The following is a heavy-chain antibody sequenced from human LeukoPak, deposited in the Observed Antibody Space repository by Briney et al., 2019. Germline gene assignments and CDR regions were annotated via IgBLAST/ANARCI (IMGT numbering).Heavy chain of an antibody. J-gene: IGHJ4*02. D-gene: IGHD5-24*01. CDR3: AKITSKLATTPLGY. Sequence: GGSLRLSCAASGFTFSTYWMTWVRQAPGKGLEWVSAISGSGGSTYYADSVKGRFTISRDNSKNTLYLQMNSLRAEDTAVYYCAKITSKLATTPLGYWGQGTLVTVSS. V-gene: IGHV3-23*01. CDR1: GFTFSTYW. CDR2: ISGSGGST.